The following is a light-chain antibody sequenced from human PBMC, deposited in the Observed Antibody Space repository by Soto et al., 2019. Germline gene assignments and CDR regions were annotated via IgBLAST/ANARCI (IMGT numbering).Light chain of an antibody. V-gene: IGKV1-8*01. CDR2: AAS. CDR1: QGISSY. J-gene: IGKJ5*01. CDR3: QQYYSYPIT. Sequence: AIPITPSPSSLSASTRDRVTITFLASQGISSYLAWYQQKPGKAPKPLIYAASTLQSGVPSRFSGSGSGTDFTLTISCLQSEDFATYYCQQYYSYPITFGQGTRLEIK.